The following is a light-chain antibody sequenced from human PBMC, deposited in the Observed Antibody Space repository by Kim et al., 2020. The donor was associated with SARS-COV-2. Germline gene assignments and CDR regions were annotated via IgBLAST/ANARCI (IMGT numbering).Light chain of an antibody. CDR1: QSVAGNN. J-gene: IGKJ4*01. CDR2: GSC. Sequence: SPGERATLSCRASQSVAGNNLAWYQRKPGHATRLLNYGSCNRATGIPDRFSRSGSGKDFTLSIGRLEAEDFALYDCQQYGNSPETFGGGTKVDIK. CDR3: QQYGNSPET. V-gene: IGKV3-20*01.